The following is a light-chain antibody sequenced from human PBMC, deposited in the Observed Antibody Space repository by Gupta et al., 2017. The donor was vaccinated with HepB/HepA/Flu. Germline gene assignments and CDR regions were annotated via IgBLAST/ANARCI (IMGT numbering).Light chain of an antibody. CDR2: YDS. V-gene: IGLV3-21*04. CDR3: QMWDGDTDHVV. Sequence: VLIRLPSVQVAPGMTARITCGGNNIGSESVHWYQQKPGQAPVLVIYYDSDRSSGIPERFSGSKYGNTATLTITRVEAGDEADYYCQMWDGDTDHVVFGGGTKLTVL. J-gene: IGLJ2*01. CDR1: NIGSES.